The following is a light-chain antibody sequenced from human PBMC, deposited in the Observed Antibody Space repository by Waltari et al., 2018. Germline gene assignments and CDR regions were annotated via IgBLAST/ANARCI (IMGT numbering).Light chain of an antibody. CDR1: QSISKY. Sequence: EIMLRQSPGTLSLSPGERATLSCRASQSISKYLAWYQHKPGQPPRRPSYDASSRATGIPDSVSGSGSGTDFSLTISRLEPEDFAVYYCQKYGSLPATFGQGTKVEIK. V-gene: IGKV3-20*01. CDR2: DAS. J-gene: IGKJ1*01. CDR3: QKYGSLPAT.